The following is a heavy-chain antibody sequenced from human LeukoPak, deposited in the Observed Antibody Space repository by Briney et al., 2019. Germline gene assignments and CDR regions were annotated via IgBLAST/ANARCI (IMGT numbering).Heavy chain of an antibody. V-gene: IGHV3-74*01. J-gene: IGHJ4*02. CDR3: ARVSTTLTG. CDR2: INTDGSST. Sequence: GGSLRLSCAASGFSISTYWMHWVRQAPGKGPVWVSRINTDGSSTYYADSVKGRFTISRDNAKNTLYLQMNSLRAEDTAVYYCARVSTTLTGWGQGTLVTVSS. CDR1: GFSISTYW. D-gene: IGHD1-14*01.